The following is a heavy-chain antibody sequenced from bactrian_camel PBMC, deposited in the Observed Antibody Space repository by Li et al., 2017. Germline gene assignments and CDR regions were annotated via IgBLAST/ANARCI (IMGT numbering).Heavy chain of an antibody. J-gene: IGHJ4*01. CDR1: GFDFDDDD. D-gene: IGHD6*01. CDR3: AADAHIIVCRPGSWYPIN. Sequence: QVQLVESGGGSVQAGGSLTLSCTPSGFDFDDDDKGWYRQAPGNECELVPVISSDGITAYVDSVKGRFTISKDNSNNTLYLQMNSLTPEGSAMYYCAADAHIIVCRPGSWYPINWGQGTQVTVS. CDR2: ISSDGIT. V-gene: IGHV3S55*01.